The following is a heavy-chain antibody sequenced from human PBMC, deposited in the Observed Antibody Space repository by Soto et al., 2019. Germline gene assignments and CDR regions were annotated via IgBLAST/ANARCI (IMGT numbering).Heavy chain of an antibody. Sequence: PGGSLRLSCSASGFSFSTYTMNWFRLAPGKGLEWVSGINAGVFTTYYADSVKGRFTISRDNSRKVLYLQMNSLRVEDTAIYYCAKDRQPDGIWTFDYWGQATSVTVSS. CDR2: INAGVFTT. CDR3: AKDRQPDGIWTFDY. V-gene: IGHV3-23*01. J-gene: IGHJ4*02. CDR1: GFSFSTYT. D-gene: IGHD3-9*01.